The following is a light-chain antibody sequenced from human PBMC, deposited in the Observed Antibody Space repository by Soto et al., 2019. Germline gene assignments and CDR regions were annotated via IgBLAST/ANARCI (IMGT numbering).Light chain of an antibody. V-gene: IGKV3-20*01. CDR1: QSVSSGY. J-gene: IGKJ1*01. CDR2: GAS. Sequence: EIVLTQSPSTLSLSPGERATLSCRASQSVSSGYLAWYQQKPGQAPRLLIYGASSRATGIPDRFSGSGSGTDFTLTISRLEPEDFAVYYCQQYGSSPPTWTFGQGTNVDIK. CDR3: QQYGSSPPTWT.